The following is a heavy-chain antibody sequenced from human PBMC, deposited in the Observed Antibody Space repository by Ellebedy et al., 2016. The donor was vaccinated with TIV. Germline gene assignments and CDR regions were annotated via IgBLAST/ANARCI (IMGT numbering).Heavy chain of an antibody. CDR2: IKEAGREK. J-gene: IGHJ4*02. V-gene: IGHV3-7*01. Sequence: PGGSLRLSCEASGFSFSTHWMRWVRKAPGKGLEWVANIKEAGREKYYADSVKGRFTISRATAKNSLYLQMNSLRGEYTDVYYCTVRPLSPNYFDSWGRGTLVTVSS. CDR3: TVRPLSPNYFDS. CDR1: GFSFSTHW. D-gene: IGHD3-10*01.